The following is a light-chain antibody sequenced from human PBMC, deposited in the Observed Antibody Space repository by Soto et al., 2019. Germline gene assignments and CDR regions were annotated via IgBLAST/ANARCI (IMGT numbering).Light chain of an antibody. CDR1: QSISSW. J-gene: IGKJ1*01. V-gene: IGKV1-5*01. CDR2: DAS. CDR3: QQYNSYAWT. Sequence: DMHMTRSPSTVSASVVGIVSINCLASQSISSWLAWYQQKPGKAPKLLIYDASSLESGVPSRFSGSGSGTEFTLTISSLQPDDFATYYCQQYNSYAWTFGQGTKV.